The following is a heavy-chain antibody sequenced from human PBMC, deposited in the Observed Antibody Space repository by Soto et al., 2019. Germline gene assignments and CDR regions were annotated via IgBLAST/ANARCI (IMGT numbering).Heavy chain of an antibody. CDR1: GFTVSSNY. D-gene: IGHD2-15*01. V-gene: IGHV3-66*04. CDR2: IYSGGST. J-gene: IGHJ6*03. CDR3: ARPFGECSGGSCYPYYYYNMDV. Sequence: EVQLVESGGGLVQPGGSLRLSCAASGFTVSSNYMSWVRLAPGKGLGWVSAIYSGGSTYYADSVKGRFSISRDNSKDTLDLEMNSLRAEDTAVYYCARPFGECSGGSCYPYYYYNMDVSGKGTTDTVS.